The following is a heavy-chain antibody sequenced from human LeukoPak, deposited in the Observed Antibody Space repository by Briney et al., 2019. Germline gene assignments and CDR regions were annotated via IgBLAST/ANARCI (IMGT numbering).Heavy chain of an antibody. CDR3: ARDRLMVRGAYAYYYYMDV. Sequence: ADSLRGRVTISRDNAKNSLYLQMNSLRAEDTAVYYCARDRLMVRGAYAYYYYMDVWGKGTTVTISS. V-gene: IGHV3-21*01. J-gene: IGHJ6*03. D-gene: IGHD3-10*01.